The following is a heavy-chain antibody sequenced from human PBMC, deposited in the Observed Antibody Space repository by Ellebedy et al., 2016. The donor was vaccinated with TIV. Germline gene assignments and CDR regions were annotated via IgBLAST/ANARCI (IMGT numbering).Heavy chain of an antibody. V-gene: IGHV5-51*01. CDR3: VTASGSPTYDAFDV. J-gene: IGHJ3*01. CDR2: IYPSDSET. Sequence: GESLKISCKGSGSTFFTYWIGWVRQVPGKGLEWMGLIYPSDSETRYSPSFQGLVTISADKSISTAFLQWSSLRASDTAMYYCVTASGSPTYDAFDVWGQGTLVTVSS. D-gene: IGHD1-26*01. CDR1: GSTFFTYW.